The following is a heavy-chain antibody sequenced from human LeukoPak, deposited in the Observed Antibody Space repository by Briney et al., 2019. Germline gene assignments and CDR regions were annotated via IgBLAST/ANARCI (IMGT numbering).Heavy chain of an antibody. V-gene: IGHV3-9*03. J-gene: IGHJ3*02. CDR3: VKDMSGSNDAFDI. Sequence: GGSLRLSCVASGFTFDDYAMHWVRLPPGKGLEWVARVGWNRVKVDYADSVKGRFTIARDNAKNSLFLQMNSLRTEDMALYYCVKDMSGSNDAFDIWGQGTMVTVSS. CDR1: GFTFDDYA. D-gene: IGHD1-26*01. CDR2: VGWNRVKV.